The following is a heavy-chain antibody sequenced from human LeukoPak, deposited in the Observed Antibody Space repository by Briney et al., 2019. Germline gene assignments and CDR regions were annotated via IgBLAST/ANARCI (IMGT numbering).Heavy chain of an antibody. J-gene: IGHJ4*02. CDR2: INYSGTT. CDR1: GGSLSGSY. D-gene: IGHD1-26*01. Sequence: SETLSLTCAIHGGSLSGSYWTWIRQPPGKGLEWSGEINYSGTTNFNPSLKSRVIILADTSKNQFSLKLASVTAADTAVYYCARAAGLSGSYFFDYWGQGTLVTVSS. CDR3: ARAAGLSGSYFFDY. V-gene: IGHV4-34*01.